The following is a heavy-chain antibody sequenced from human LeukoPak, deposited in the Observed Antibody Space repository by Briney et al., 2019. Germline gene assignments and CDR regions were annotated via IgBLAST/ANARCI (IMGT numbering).Heavy chain of an antibody. CDR1: GGTFISYA. V-gene: IGHV1-69*06. D-gene: IGHD6-19*01. CDR3: AGGWPDLFYYYYYMDV. Sequence: SVTVSFKASGGTFISYAISWVRQAPGQGLEWMGGIIPIFGTANYAQKFQGRVTITADKSTSTAYMELSSLRSEDTAVYYCAGGWPDLFYYYYYMDVWGKGTTVTVSS. J-gene: IGHJ6*03. CDR2: IIPIFGTA.